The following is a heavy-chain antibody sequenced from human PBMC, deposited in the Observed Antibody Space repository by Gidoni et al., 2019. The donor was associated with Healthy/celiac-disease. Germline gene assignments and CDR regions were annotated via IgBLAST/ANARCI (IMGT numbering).Heavy chain of an antibody. CDR3: ARVRYSNYGMDV. D-gene: IGHD4-4*01. V-gene: IGHV3-66*01. CDR2: SYSGGST. J-gene: IGHJ6*02. Sequence: EVQLVESGGGLVQPGGSLRLSCAASGFTVSSNYMSWVRQAPGKGLEWVSVSYSGGSTYYADSVKGRFTISRDNSKNTLYLQMNSLRAEDTAVYYCARVRYSNYGMDVWGQGTTVTVSS. CDR1: GFTVSSNY.